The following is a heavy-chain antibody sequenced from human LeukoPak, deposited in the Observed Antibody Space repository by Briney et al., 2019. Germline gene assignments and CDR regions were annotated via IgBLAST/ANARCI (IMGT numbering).Heavy chain of an antibody. Sequence: GGSLRLSCAASGFTLSDYYMSWIRQAPGKGLEWVSYISSSGSTIYYADSVKGRFTISRDNAKNSLYLQMNSLRAEDTAVYYCARVRDDSSHFDYWGQGTLVTVSS. D-gene: IGHD3-22*01. CDR1: GFTLSDYY. V-gene: IGHV3-11*01. CDR2: ISSSGSTI. J-gene: IGHJ4*02. CDR3: ARVRDDSSHFDY.